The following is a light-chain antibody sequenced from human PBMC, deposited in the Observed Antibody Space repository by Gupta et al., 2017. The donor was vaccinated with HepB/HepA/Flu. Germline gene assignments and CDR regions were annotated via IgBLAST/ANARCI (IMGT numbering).Light chain of an antibody. J-gene: IGKJ1*01. V-gene: IGKV3-20*01. CDR1: QSLSSSD. CDR2: AAS. CDR3: HQYGTSPRT. Sequence: IVLTQSPGTLSLSPGVRATLSCRASQSLSSSDVAWYQQKPGQAPRLRIYAASSRANGIPDRVGGSGSGTDFTLTISRLEPEDFAVYYCHQYGTSPRTFGQGTKVEIK.